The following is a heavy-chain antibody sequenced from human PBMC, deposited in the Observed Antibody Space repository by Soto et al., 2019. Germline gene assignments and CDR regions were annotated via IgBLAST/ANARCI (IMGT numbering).Heavy chain of an antibody. CDR1: GFTFSSYA. D-gene: IGHD6-19*01. CDR3: AKDKGHDGQWLVNWFDP. V-gene: IGHV3-23*01. CDR2: ISGSGGST. J-gene: IGHJ5*02. Sequence: EVQLLESGGGLVQPGGSLRLSCAASGFTFSSYAMSWVRQAPGKGLEWVSAISGSGGSTYYADSVKGRFTISRDNSKNTLYLQMNSLRAEDTAVYYCAKDKGHDGQWLVNWFDPWGQGTLVTVSS.